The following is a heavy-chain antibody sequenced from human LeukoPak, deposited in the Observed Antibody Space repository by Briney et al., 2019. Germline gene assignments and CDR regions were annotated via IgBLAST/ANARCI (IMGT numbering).Heavy chain of an antibody. CDR1: GFTFSSLW. J-gene: IGHJ4*02. V-gene: IGHV3-7*01. CDR3: ARDGGVSGYDLLDY. CDR2: INQDGSEK. Sequence: GGSLRLSCAASGFTFSSLWMTWVSQAPGKGLEWVANINQDGSEKYYVDSVKGRFTISRDSAKNSVYLQMNSLRVEDTAVYYCARDGGVSGYDLLDYWGQGTLVTVSS. D-gene: IGHD5-12*01.